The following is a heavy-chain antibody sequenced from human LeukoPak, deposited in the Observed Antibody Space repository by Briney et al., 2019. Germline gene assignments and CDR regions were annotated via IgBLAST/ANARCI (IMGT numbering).Heavy chain of an antibody. Sequence: GGSLRLSCAASGFTFSSYEMNWVRQAPGKGLEWVSYISSSGSTIYYAESVKGRFTISRDNAKNSLYLQMNSLRAEDTAVYYCAREGMATINYWGQGTLVTVSS. CDR3: AREGMATINY. V-gene: IGHV3-48*03. J-gene: IGHJ4*02. CDR1: GFTFSSYE. D-gene: IGHD5-24*01. CDR2: ISSSGSTI.